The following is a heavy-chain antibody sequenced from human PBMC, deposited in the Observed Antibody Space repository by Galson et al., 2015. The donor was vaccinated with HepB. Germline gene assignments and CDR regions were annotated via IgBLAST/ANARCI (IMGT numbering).Heavy chain of an antibody. J-gene: IGHJ4*02. Sequence: SLRLSCAASGFTFSSYAMHWVRQAPGKGLEWVAVISYDGSNKFYADSVKGRFTISRDNSKNTLYLQMNSLRAEDTAVYYCARSAAAGRGQVLRYFDWLLTHFDYWGQGTLVTVSS. CDR1: GFTFSSYA. CDR3: ARSAAAGRGQVLRYFDWLLTHFDY. D-gene: IGHD3-9*01. V-gene: IGHV3-30*01. CDR2: ISYDGSNK.